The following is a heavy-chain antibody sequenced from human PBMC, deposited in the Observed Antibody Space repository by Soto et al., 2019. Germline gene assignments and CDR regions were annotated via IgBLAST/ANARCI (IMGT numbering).Heavy chain of an antibody. CDR1: GYTFTSYG. Sequence: QVQLVQSGAEVKKPGASVKVSCKASGYTFTSYGLSWVRQAPGQGREWMGWFSAYNRNTNYAQKLQGRATMTTDTSTSTAYMELRSLRSDDTAVYYCAGVIAAAADFDYWGQGTLVTVSS. CDR2: FSAYNRNT. V-gene: IGHV1-18*01. D-gene: IGHD6-13*01. J-gene: IGHJ4*02. CDR3: AGVIAAAADFDY.